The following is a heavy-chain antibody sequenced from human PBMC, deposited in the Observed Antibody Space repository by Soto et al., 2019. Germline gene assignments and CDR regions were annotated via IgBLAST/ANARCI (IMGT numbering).Heavy chain of an antibody. D-gene: IGHD3-9*01. Sequence: AESLSTLCQVSGYSFTSYWIGWVLQMPGKGLECLGIIYHGDSDTRYSPSFQGQVTISADKSISTAYLQWSSLKASDTAMYYCARTPAPKSLRYFDWYTIHGMDVWGQGTTVTVSS. CDR2: IYHGDSDT. CDR3: ARTPAPKSLRYFDWYTIHGMDV. CDR1: GYSFTSYW. J-gene: IGHJ6*02. V-gene: IGHV5-51*01.